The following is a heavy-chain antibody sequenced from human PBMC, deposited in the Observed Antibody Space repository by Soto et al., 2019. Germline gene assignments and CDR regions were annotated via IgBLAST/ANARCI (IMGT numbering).Heavy chain of an antibody. CDR3: AKRSSSSTFDY. V-gene: IGHV3-23*01. Sequence: EVQLLESGGGLVQPGESLRLSCAASGFNLSSYAMSWVRQAPGKGLEWVSVISGSDDSTYYADSVKGRFTISRDNSKHTLYLQMNSLRAEDTAVYYCAKRSSSSTFDYWGQGTLVTVSS. J-gene: IGHJ4*02. D-gene: IGHD6-6*01. CDR2: ISGSDDST. CDR1: GFNLSSYA.